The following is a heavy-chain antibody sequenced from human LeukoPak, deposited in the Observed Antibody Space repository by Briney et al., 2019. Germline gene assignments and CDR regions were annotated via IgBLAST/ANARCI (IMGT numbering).Heavy chain of an antibody. CDR2: IYHSEST. CDR1: SGTFYGYY. D-gene: IGHD6-6*01. CDR3: GRESEEQLVAYYYYYYYMDF. J-gene: IGHJ6*03. Sequence: SVNLSLTSAGYSGTFYGYYWSRLRQPPGKELVGSGEIYHSESTYYNPSLKSRVTISVDTSKNQFSLKRSSVTAADTAVYYGGRESEEQLVAYYYYYYYMDFWGKGTTVTVSS. V-gene: IGHV4-34*01.